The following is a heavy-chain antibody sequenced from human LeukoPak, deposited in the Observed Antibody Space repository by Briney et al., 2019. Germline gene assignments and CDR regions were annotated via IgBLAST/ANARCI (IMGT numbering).Heavy chain of an antibody. CDR1: GGSFSGYY. CDR2: INRSGST. CDR3: ARDFNWRSYYYYGMDV. V-gene: IGHV4-34*01. J-gene: IGHJ6*02. Sequence: SETLSLTCAVYGGSFSGYYWSWIRQPPGKGLEWIGEINRSGSTNHNPSLKSRVTISVDTSNNQFSLKLSSVTAADTAVYYCARDFNWRSYYYYGMDVWGQGTTVTVSS. D-gene: IGHD1-20*01.